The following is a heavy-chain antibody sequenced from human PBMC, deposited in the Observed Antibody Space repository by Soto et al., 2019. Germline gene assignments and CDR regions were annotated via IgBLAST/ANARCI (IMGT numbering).Heavy chain of an antibody. CDR3: ARDYYRFNSGYGFSMDV. J-gene: IGHJ6*02. CDR1: GFTFSSYA. CDR2: ISYDGSNK. D-gene: IGHD5-12*01. V-gene: IGHV3-30-3*01. Sequence: PGASLRLSCAASGFTFSSYAMHWVRQAPGKGLEWVAVISYDGSNKYYADSVKGRFTISRDNSKNTLYLQMNSLRAEDTAVYYCARDYYRFNSGYGFSMDVRGQGT.